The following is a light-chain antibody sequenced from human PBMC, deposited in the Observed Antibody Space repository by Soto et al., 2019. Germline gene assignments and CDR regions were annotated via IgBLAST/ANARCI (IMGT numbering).Light chain of an antibody. J-gene: IGKJ3*01. CDR3: QQRDIWPRT. Sequence: EIVLTQSPATLSLSPGERATLSCRASQSVTDLVAWYQHKPGQVPRLLIYDASNRATAIPSRFRGSGSGTDFPLTISSLEPEDFATYYCQQRDIWPRTFGPGTKVDIK. CDR2: DAS. CDR1: QSVTDL. V-gene: IGKV3-11*01.